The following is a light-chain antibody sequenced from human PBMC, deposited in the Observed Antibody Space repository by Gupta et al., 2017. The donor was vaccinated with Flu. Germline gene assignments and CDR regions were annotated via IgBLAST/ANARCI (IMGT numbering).Light chain of an antibody. CDR2: GAS. CDR1: QSVSNS. J-gene: IGKJ1*01. CDR3: QQDDNCPWT. V-gene: IGKV3-15*01. Sequence: PATLSVSPGERATRSCRASQSVSNSLAWYQQKRGQAPRLLIYGASSRATGTPARFSGSGSGTEFTLTISSLQSEDFAVYYCQQDDNCPWTFGQGTKVEIK.